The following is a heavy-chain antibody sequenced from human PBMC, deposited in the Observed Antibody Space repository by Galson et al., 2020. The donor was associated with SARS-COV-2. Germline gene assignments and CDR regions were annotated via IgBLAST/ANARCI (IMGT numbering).Heavy chain of an antibody. CDR2: ISNDGSSK. V-gene: IGHV3-30-3*01. CDR1: GFTFTSYN. D-gene: IGHD2-21*02. Sequence: GESLKISCAASGFTFTSYNMHWVHQAPGRGLEWVAVISNDGSSKYYADSVQGRFTISRDNSKNTLFLQLNSLRGDDTAVYYCAREAFPEGAEVPLVRLVGMVVTTKKGFDYWGQGTLVTVSS. CDR3: AREAFPEGAEVPLVRLVGMVVTTKKGFDY. J-gene: IGHJ4*02.